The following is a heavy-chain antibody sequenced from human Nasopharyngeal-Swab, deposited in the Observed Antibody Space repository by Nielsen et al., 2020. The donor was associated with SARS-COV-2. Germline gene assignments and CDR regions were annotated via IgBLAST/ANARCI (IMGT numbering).Heavy chain of an antibody. J-gene: IGHJ5*01. CDR3: ARRVSGRPWFDS. CDR2: IDHGDSDT. V-gene: IGHV5-51*01. Sequence: GESLKISCTASGYTFSSAWIGWVRQIPGKGLEWMGNIDHGDSDTRYSPAFQGQATISADRSTTTAYLHWSSLQASDTAMYYCARRVSGRPWFDSWGQGTLVTVSS. D-gene: IGHD3-10*01. CDR1: GYTFSSAW.